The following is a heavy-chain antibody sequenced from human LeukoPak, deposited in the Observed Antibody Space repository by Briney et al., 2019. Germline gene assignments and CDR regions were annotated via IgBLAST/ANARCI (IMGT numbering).Heavy chain of an antibody. Sequence: GGSLRLSCAASGFTFDHYAMHWVRQAPGKGLEWVAGINWNSGTIGYADSVKGRFTISRDRAKNSLYLEMKSLRTEDTALYYCTKDKRLSYDSSVFGPWGQGTLVTVSS. CDR2: INWNSGTI. J-gene: IGHJ5*02. D-gene: IGHD3-22*01. CDR1: GFTFDHYA. CDR3: TKDKRLSYDSSVFGP. V-gene: IGHV3-9*01.